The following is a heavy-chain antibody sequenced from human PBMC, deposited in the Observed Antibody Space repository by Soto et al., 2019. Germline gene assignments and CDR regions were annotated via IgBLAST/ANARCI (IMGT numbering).Heavy chain of an antibody. CDR1: GYTFTSYA. V-gene: IGHV1-3*01. CDR3: AGDACSGGSCYPGGYYYYYGMDV. Sequence: GASVKVSCKASGYTFTSYAMHWVRQAPGQRLEWMGWINAGNGNTKYSQKFQGRVTITRDTSASTAYMELSSLRSEDTAVYYCAGDACSGGSCYPGGYYYYYGMDVWGQGTTVTVSS. J-gene: IGHJ6*02. D-gene: IGHD2-15*01. CDR2: INAGNGNT.